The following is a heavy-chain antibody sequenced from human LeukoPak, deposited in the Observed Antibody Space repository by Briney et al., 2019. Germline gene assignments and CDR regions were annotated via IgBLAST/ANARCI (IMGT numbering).Heavy chain of an antibody. J-gene: IGHJ4*02. Sequence: GGSLRLSCAASGFTFSSYSMDWVRQAPGKGLEWVSSISSSSSYIYYADSVKGRFTISRDNAKNSLYLQMNSLRAEDTAVYYCARVSTEELDYWGQGTLVTASS. CDR3: ARVSTEELDY. V-gene: IGHV3-21*01. CDR1: GFTFSSYS. CDR2: ISSSSSYI. D-gene: IGHD1-1*01.